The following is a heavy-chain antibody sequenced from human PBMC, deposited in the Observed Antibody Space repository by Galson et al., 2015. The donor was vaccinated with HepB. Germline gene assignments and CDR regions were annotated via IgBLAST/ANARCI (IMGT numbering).Heavy chain of an antibody. CDR1: GFISSSCA. Sequence: SLRLSCAASGFISSSCAMHWVRQAPGKGLDWVALISYEGSNTYYADSVKGRFTISRDNSKNTLYLQMNSLRGEDTAVYYCATVGYSGGSWDSDYYGMDVWGQGTTVTVSS. V-gene: IGHV3-30*04. CDR2: ISYEGSNT. CDR3: ATVGYSGGSWDSDYYGMDV. J-gene: IGHJ6*02. D-gene: IGHD2-15*01.